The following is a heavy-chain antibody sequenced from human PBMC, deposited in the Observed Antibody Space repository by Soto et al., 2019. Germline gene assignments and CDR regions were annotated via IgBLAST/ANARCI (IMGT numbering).Heavy chain of an antibody. D-gene: IGHD2-15*01. J-gene: IGHJ3*02. CDR2: INHSGST. CDR1: GGSFSGYY. CDR3: AREGVVAARYAFDI. V-gene: IGHV4-34*01. Sequence: QVQLQQWGAGLLKPSETLSLTCAVYGGSFSGYYWSWIRQPPGKGLEWIGEINHSGSTNYNPSLMIRVTISVDTSKNQFSLKLSSVTAADTAVYYCAREGVVAARYAFDIWGQGTMVTVSS.